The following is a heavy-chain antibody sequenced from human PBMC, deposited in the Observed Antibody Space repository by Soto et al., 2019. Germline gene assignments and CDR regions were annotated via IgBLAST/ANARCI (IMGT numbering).Heavy chain of an antibody. CDR1: GWSFSGYY. CDR2: INHSGST. CDR3: ERGRYFTGYYIRGSVAESYYGTEG. D-gene: IGHD3-9*01. V-gene: IGHV4-34*01. Sequence: PSKTLSLTCAVYGWSFSGYYWSWIRQPPGKGLEWIGEINHSGSTNYNPSLKSRVTISVDTSKNQFSQKLSSVTAADTAVYYCERGRYFTGYYIRGSVAESYYGTEGWGPRITVTVPS. J-gene: IGHJ6*01.